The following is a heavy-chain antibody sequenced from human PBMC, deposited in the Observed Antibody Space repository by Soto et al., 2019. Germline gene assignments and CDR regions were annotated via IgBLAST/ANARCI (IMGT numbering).Heavy chain of an antibody. Sequence: EVQLVESGGGLLKPGESLRLSCAASGFNFNIAWLNWVRQAPGKGLEWVGRIRTNTAGGTTDYAAPVKGRFTISRDDSKNSLYLQMNSLKTADTAVYFCTTDITVASPYGGRWGQGTLDTVSS. CDR1: GFNFNIAW. CDR2: IRTNTAGGTT. J-gene: IGHJ4*02. D-gene: IGHD1-20*01. CDR3: TTDITVASPYGGR. V-gene: IGHV3-15*07.